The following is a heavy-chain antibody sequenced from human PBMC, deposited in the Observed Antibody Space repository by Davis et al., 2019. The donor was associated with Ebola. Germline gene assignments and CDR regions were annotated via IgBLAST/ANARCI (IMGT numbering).Heavy chain of an antibody. V-gene: IGHV1-69*04. J-gene: IGHJ5*02. CDR3: AREEPSRDGWFDP. CDR2: IIPILGIA. CDR1: GGTFSSYA. Sequence: SVKVSCKASGGTFSSYAISWVRQAPGQGLEWMGRIIPILGIANYAQKFQGRVTITADKSTSTAYMELSSLRSEDTVVYYCAREEPSRDGWFDPWGQGTLVTVSS. D-gene: IGHD1-14*01.